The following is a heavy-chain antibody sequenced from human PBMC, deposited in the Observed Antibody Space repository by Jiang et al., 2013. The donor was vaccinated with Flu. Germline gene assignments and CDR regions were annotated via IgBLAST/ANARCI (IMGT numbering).Heavy chain of an antibody. CDR1: GGSISSSSYY. Sequence: GPGLVKPSETLSLTCTVSGGSISSSSYYWGWIRQPPGKGLEWIGSIYYSGSTYYNPSLKSRVTISVDTSKNQFSLKLSSVTAADTAVYYCASAGGVTGTAHLEYDYWGQGTLVTVSS. V-gene: IGHV4-39*07. D-gene: IGHD1-20*01. CDR2: IYYSGST. CDR3: ASAGGVTGTAHLEYDY. J-gene: IGHJ4*02.